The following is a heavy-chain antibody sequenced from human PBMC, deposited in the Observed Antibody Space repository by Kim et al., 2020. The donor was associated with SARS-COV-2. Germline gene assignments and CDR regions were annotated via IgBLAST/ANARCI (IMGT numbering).Heavy chain of an antibody. CDR1: GVSISSGISY. D-gene: IGHD2-15*01. CDR2: IYRDGSF. V-gene: IGHV4-31*03. Sequence: SETLSLTCTVSGVSISSGISYWTWIRQHPEKGLEWIGYIYRDGSFYANPSLKSRITMSVDTSNNHFSLNLSSVTAADTAVYYCARDESYSNCYFYVWGRGSRVTVSS. CDR3: ARDESYSNCYFYV. J-gene: IGHJ2*01.